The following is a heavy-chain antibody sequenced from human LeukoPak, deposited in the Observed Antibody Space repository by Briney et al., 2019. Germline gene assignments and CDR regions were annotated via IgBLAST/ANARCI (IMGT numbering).Heavy chain of an antibody. CDR3: ARGHCSGGSCFPYYYYGMDV. Sequence: ASVKVSCKASGYTFTGYYMHWVRQAPGQGLEWMGWINPNSGGTNYAQKFQGGVTMTRDASISTAYMELSRLRSDDTAVYYCARGHCSGGSCFPYYYYGMDVWGQGTTVTVSS. V-gene: IGHV1-2*02. J-gene: IGHJ6*02. D-gene: IGHD2-15*01. CDR2: INPNSGGT. CDR1: GYTFTGYY.